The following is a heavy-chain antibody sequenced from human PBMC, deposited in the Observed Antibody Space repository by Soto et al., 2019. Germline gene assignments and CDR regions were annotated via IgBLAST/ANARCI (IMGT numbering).Heavy chain of an antibody. CDR2: IYPGDSDT. V-gene: IGHV5-51*01. J-gene: IGHJ3*02. CDR3: ARLYYYDSSGPHDAFDI. D-gene: IGHD3-22*01. Sequence: PGESLKISCKGSGYSFTSYWSGWVRQVPGKGLEWMGIIYPGDSDTRYSPSFQGQVTISADKSISTAYLQWSSLKASDTAMYYCARLYYYDSSGPHDAFDIWGQGTMVTVSS. CDR1: GYSFTSYW.